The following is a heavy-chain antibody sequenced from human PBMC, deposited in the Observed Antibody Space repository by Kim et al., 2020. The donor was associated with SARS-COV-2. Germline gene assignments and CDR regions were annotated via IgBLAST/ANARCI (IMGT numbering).Heavy chain of an antibody. V-gene: IGHV1-2*04. CDR3: ARHGSGSYPGYWFDP. D-gene: IGHD3-10*01. J-gene: IGHJ5*02. CDR1: GYTFTGYY. Sequence: ASVKVSCKASGYTFTGYYMHWVRQAPGQGLEWMGWINPNSGGTNYAQKFQGWVTMTRDTSISTAYMELSRLRSDDTAVYYCARHGSGSYPGYWFDPWGQGTLVTVSS. CDR2: INPNSGGT.